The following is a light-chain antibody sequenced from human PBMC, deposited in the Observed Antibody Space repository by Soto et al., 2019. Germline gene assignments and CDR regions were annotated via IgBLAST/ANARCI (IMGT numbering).Light chain of an antibody. Sequence: QPVRTQPPSASGTPGQRVTISCSGSSSNSGRNFVYWFQHLPGMAPKLLIYRNSQRPSGVPDRFSGSKSGTSASLATSGLRSEDEADYYCAAWDDSMRGLFGGGTKLTVL. CDR3: AAWDDSMRGL. CDR1: SSNSGRNF. J-gene: IGLJ3*02. CDR2: RNS. V-gene: IGLV1-47*01.